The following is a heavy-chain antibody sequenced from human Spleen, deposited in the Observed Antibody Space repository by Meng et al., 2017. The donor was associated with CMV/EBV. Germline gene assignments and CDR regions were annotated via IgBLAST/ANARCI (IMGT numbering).Heavy chain of an antibody. CDR2: IIPMANVA. D-gene: IGHD1-26*01. V-gene: IGHV1-69*02. CDR3: ARMGINWFDP. Sequence: SCTASGGTFTSYTFSWVRQAPGQGLEWMGRIIPMANVANYALKFQDRVTIIADKSTSTVYMQLSSLRSDDTAVYFCARMGINWFDPWGQGTLVTVSS. CDR1: GGTFTSYT. J-gene: IGHJ5*02.